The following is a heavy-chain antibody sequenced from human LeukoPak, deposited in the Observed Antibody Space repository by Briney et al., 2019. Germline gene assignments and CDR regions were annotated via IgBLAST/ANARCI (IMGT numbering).Heavy chain of an antibody. V-gene: IGHV1-8*02. Sequence: ASVKVSCKASGYTLTGYYMHWVRQAPGQGLEWMGWMNPNSGNTGYAQKFQGRVTMTRNTSISTAYMELSSLRSEDTAVYYCARDNGGTAMAYYYYYYMDVWGKGTTVTISS. J-gene: IGHJ6*03. CDR1: GYTLTGYY. D-gene: IGHD5-18*01. CDR2: MNPNSGNT. CDR3: ARDNGGTAMAYYYYYYMDV.